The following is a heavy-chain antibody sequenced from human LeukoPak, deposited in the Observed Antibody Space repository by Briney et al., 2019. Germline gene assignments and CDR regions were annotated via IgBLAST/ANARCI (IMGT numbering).Heavy chain of an antibody. D-gene: IGHD5-18*01. V-gene: IGHV3-74*01. CDR3: ARGGGYSYDQIDY. CDR2: INSDGSST. Sequence: QPGGSLRLSCAASGFTFSSYWMHWVRQAPGKGLVWVSRINSDGSSTSYADSVKGRFTISRDNAKNTLYLQMNSLRAEDTAVYYCARGGGYSYDQIDYWGQGTLVTVSS. CDR1: GFTFSSYW. J-gene: IGHJ4*02.